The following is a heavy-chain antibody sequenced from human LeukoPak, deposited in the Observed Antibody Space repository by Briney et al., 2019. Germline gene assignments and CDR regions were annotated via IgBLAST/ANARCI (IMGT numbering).Heavy chain of an antibody. CDR2: IIPILGIA. CDR1: GYTFTSYG. V-gene: IGHV1-69*04. D-gene: IGHD4-11*01. CDR3: ARDVDYSNYRHFDY. Sequence: ASVKVSCKASGYTFTSYGISWVRQAPGQGLEWMGRIIPILGIANYAQKFQGRVTITADKSTSTAYMELSSLRSEDTAVYYCARDVDYSNYRHFDYWGQGTLVTVSS. J-gene: IGHJ4*02.